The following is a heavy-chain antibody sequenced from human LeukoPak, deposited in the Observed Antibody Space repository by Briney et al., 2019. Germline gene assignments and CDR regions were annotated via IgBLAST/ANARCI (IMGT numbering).Heavy chain of an antibody. CDR2: IYATGTT. CDR3: ARDVGYYYVEAFDI. J-gene: IGHJ3*02. CDR1: GVSISGYY. D-gene: IGHD3-22*01. V-gene: IGHV4-4*07. Sequence: PSETLSLTCTVSGVSISGYYWTWIRQPAGKGLEWIGRIYATGTTNYNPSLESRLTMSVDTSKNQFSLKLSSVTAADTAVYYCARDVGYYYVEAFDIWGQGTMVTVSS.